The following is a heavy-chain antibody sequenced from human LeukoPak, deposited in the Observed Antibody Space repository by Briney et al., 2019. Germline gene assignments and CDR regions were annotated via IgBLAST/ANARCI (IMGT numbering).Heavy chain of an antibody. D-gene: IGHD3-10*01. CDR2: ISSSGSTI. V-gene: IGHV3-48*04. Sequence: GGSLRLSCAASGFTFSSYSMNWVRQTPGKGLEWVSYISSSGSTIYYAGSVKGRFTISRDNAKNSLYLQMNSLRAEDTAVYYCARFRSRDLGFGEELLVDYWGQGTLVTVSS. CDR3: ARFRSRDLGFGEELLVDY. J-gene: IGHJ4*02. CDR1: GFTFSSYS.